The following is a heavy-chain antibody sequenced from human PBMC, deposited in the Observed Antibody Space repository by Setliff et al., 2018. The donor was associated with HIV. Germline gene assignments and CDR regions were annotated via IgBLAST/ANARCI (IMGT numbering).Heavy chain of an antibody. CDR3: TTAVAQNWYGSGNEDY. Sequence: GGSLRLSCAASGFTFTNAWMSWVRQAPGKGLEWVGRIKSKTDGETEDYAAPVKGRFTISRDDSRSTLYLQMNSLITEDTALYYCTTAVAQNWYGSGNEDYWGQGTLVTVSS. V-gene: IGHV3-15*01. D-gene: IGHD3-10*01. CDR2: IKSKTDGETE. CDR1: GFTFTNAW. J-gene: IGHJ4*02.